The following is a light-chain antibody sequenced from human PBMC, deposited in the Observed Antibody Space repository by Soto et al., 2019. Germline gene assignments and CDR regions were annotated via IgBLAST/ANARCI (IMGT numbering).Light chain of an antibody. CDR3: QQYNSYLT. CDR2: KES. Sequence: DIQMTQSPSTLSASVGCRVTITCRASQSISSWLAWYQQKPGKAPKLLIYKESSLESGVPSRFSGSGSGTEFTLTISSLQPDDFATYYCQQYNSYLTVGQGTKVEIK. CDR1: QSISSW. V-gene: IGKV1-5*03. J-gene: IGKJ1*01.